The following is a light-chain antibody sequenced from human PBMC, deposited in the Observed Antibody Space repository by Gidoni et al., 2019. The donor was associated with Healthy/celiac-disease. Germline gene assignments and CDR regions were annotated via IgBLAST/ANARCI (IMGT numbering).Light chain of an antibody. CDR3: QQYNDWPGT. CDR2: GAS. CDR1: QSVSSD. V-gene: IGKV3-15*01. Sequence: IVMTQSPATLSVSPGERATLSCRASQSVSSDLAWYQQKPGQAPRLLIYGASTRATGIPARFSGSGSGTEFTLTISSLQSEDSAVYYCQQYNDWPGTFGQGTKVEIK. J-gene: IGKJ1*01.